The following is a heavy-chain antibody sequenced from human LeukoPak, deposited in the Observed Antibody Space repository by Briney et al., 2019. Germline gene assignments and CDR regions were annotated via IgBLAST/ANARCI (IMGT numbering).Heavy chain of an antibody. J-gene: IGHJ4*02. Sequence: GGSLRLSCAASGFTFSNYAMSWVRQAPGKGLGWVSTISGIAGSAYYADSVKGLFTISRDNSKNTLYLQMNSLRAEDTAVYYCAKGGSSGYYNHFDYWGQGTLVTVSS. CDR3: AKGGSSGYYNHFDY. V-gene: IGHV3-23*01. CDR1: GFTFSNYA. D-gene: IGHD3-22*01. CDR2: ISGIAGSA.